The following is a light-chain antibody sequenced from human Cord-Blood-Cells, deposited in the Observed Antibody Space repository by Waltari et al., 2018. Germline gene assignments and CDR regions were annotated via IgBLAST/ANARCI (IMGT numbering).Light chain of an antibody. CDR3: QQSYSTPFT. V-gene: IGKV1-39*01. Sequence: IQMTQSPSSLSASVADRVTITCRASQSISSYLNWYQQKPGKAPKLLIYAASSLQSGVPSRFSGSGSGTDFTLTISSLQPEDIATYYCQQSYSTPFTFGPGTKVDIK. CDR2: AAS. CDR1: QSISSY. J-gene: IGKJ3*01.